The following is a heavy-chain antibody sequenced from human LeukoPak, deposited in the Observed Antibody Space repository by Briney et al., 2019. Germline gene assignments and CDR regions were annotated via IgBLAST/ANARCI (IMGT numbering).Heavy chain of an antibody. J-gene: IGHJ3*02. Sequence: SETLSLTCSVSGGSISSDYWTWIRQPPGKGLEWIGNIYYSGSTNYNPSLKSRVTISVDTSKNQFSLKLNSVTAADTAVYYCARRRDYYDSRGYYAFDIWGHGTMVTVSS. CDR2: IYYSGST. D-gene: IGHD3-22*01. CDR1: GGSISSDY. CDR3: ARRRDYYDSRGYYAFDI. V-gene: IGHV4-59*01.